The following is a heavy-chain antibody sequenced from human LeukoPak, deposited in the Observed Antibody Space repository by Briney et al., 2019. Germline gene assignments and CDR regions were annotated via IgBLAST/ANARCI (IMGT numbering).Heavy chain of an antibody. Sequence: QPGGSLRLSCAASGFTFSAYEMNWVRQAPGKGLEWVSYISSTSNTIYYADSVKGRFTIFRDNAKNSLYLQMNSLRAEDTAVYYCAGSGGLDYWGQGTLVTVSS. D-gene: IGHD2-15*01. CDR1: GFTFSAYE. J-gene: IGHJ4*02. CDR2: ISSTSNTI. V-gene: IGHV3-48*03. CDR3: AGSGGLDY.